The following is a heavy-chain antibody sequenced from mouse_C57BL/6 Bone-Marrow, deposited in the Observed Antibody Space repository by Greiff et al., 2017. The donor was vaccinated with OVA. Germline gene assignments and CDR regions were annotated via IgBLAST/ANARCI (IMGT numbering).Heavy chain of an antibody. V-gene: IGHV1-76*01. D-gene: IGHD2-2*01. CDR1: GYTFTDYY. CDR3: ARTERLRDYFDC. CDR2: IYPGSGNI. J-gene: IGHJ2*01. Sequence: VQLQQSGAELVRPGASVKLSCKASGYTFTDYYISWVTQRPGQGLEWVARIYPGSGNIYYNEKFKGKATLTAEKSSSTAYMQQSSLTSDDYAVYFCARTERLRDYFDCGGQGNTLPVTA.